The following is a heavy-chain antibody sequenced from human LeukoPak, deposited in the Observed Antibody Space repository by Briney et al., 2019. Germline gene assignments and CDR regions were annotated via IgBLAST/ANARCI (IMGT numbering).Heavy chain of an antibody. J-gene: IGHJ3*02. D-gene: IGHD1-26*01. CDR2: FDPEDGET. V-gene: IGHV1-24*01. Sequence: ASVKVSCQVSGYTLPELSMHWVRQAPGKGLEWMGGFDPEDGETIYAQKFAGRVTMTEDTSTDAAYMELSSLRSEDTAVYYCATPRLYSGSYFAFDIWGQGTMVTGSS. CDR1: GYTLPELS. CDR3: ATPRLYSGSYFAFDI.